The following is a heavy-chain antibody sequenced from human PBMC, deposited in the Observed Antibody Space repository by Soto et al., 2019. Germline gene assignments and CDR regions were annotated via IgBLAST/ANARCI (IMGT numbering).Heavy chain of an antibody. D-gene: IGHD2-15*01. Sequence: GGSLRLSCAAPGFTFRGSAMHWVRQASGKGLEWVGRIRTKANSYATAYAASVQGRFTTSRDDSKSTAYLQMNSLKTEDTAVYYCTGSLLAYCSGGKCHTDYYYYGMDVWGQGTAVTVSS. J-gene: IGHJ6*02. CDR1: GFTFRGSA. CDR2: IRTKANSYAT. V-gene: IGHV3-73*01. CDR3: TGSLLAYCSGGKCHTDYYYYGMDV.